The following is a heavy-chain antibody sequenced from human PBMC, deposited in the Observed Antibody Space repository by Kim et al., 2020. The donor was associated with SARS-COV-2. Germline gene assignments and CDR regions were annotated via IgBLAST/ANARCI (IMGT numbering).Heavy chain of an antibody. D-gene: IGHD3-16*02. J-gene: IGHJ6*02. CDR2: ISSSGSTI. V-gene: IGHV3-11*01. CDR1: GFTFSDYY. CDR3: ARGGYDYVWGSYRLHNQDYDGRYV. Sequence: GGSLRLSCAASGFTFSDYYMSWIRQAPGKGLEWVSYISSSGSTIYYADSVKGRFTISRDNAKNSLYLQMNSLRAEDTAVYYCARGGYDYVWGSYRLHNQDYDGRYVWSQGTTVTVSS.